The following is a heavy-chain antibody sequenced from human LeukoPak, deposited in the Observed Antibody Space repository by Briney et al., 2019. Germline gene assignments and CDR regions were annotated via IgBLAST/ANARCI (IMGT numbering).Heavy chain of an antibody. CDR1: GGSISSSSYY. V-gene: IGHV4-39*07. CDR3: ARGHYDFWSGYDYNYYYMDV. Sequence: PSETLSLTCTVSGGSISSSSYYWGWIRQPPGKGLEWIGSIYYSGSTYYNPSLKSRVTISVDTSKNQFSLKLSSVTAADTAVYYCARGHYDFWSGYDYNYYYMDVWGKGTTVTVSS. J-gene: IGHJ6*03. CDR2: IYYSGST. D-gene: IGHD3-3*01.